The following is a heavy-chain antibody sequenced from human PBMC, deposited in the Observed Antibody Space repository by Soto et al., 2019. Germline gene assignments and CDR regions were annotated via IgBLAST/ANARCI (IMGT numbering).Heavy chain of an antibody. D-gene: IGHD2-21*01. CDR1: GFVFNDYD. CDR3: SRGIKGGLDA. J-gene: IGHJ5*02. Sequence: QVQLAESGGGVVQPGRSLRLSCTTSGFVFNDYDIHWVRQAPGKGLAWLASISYDGSNRYYADSVKGRFTISRDNSKKTLSLQINSLGAEDTAVYYCSRGIKGGLDAWGPGTLVTVSS. CDR2: ISYDGSNR. V-gene: IGHV3-30*03.